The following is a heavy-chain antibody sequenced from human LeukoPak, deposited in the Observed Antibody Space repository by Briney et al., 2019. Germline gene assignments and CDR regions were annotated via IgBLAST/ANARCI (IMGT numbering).Heavy chain of an antibody. CDR3: AKETVAAPPIDY. J-gene: IGHJ4*02. CDR1: GLTFSSYA. Sequence: PGGSLSLSCPPSGLTFSSYAMSCVRQAPGKGREWVSAISGSAYSTYYADSVKGRFTISRDNSKNTLYLQMNSLRAEDTAVYYCAKETVAAPPIDYWGQGTLVTVSS. CDR2: ISGSAYST. V-gene: IGHV3-23*01. D-gene: IGHD6-19*01.